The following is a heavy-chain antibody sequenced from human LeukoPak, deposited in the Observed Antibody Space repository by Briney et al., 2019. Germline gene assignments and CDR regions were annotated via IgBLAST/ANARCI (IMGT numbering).Heavy chain of an antibody. CDR2: LYSSGST. V-gene: IGHV4-61*01. J-gene: IGHJ4*02. D-gene: IGHD3-22*01. CDR1: GGSVSSGTFY. Sequence: SETLSLTCTVSGGSVSSGTFYWGWIRQPPGKGLEWIGNLYSSGSTYYNPSLKSRVSMSVDTSKNQFSLKLSSVTAADTAVYYCARGKGDYYDSSGWLGFTFDYWGQGTLVTVSS. CDR3: ARGKGDYYDSSGWLGFTFDY.